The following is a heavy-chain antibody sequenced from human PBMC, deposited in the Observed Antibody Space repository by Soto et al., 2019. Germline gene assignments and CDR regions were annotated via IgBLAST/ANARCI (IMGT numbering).Heavy chain of an antibody. V-gene: IGHV1-18*04. CDR2: ISAYNGNT. CDR1: GYTFTSYG. D-gene: IGHD5-18*01. CDR3: ARRQLGLPLYYYCCMDC. Sequence: GPSVKVSCKASGYTFTSYGIIWVRQAPGQGLEWMGWISAYNGNTNYAQKLQGRVTMTTDTSTSTAYMELRSLRSDDTAVYYCARRQLGLPLYYYCCMDCWGQGTTVTVSS. J-gene: IGHJ6*02.